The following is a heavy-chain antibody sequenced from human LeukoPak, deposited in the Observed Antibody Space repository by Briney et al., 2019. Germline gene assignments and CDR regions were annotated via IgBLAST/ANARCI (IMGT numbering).Heavy chain of an antibody. CDR1: GFTFSSYA. Sequence: GGSLRLSCAASGFTFSSYAMSWVRQAPGKGLEWVSVIGGGGDSTYYADSVKGRFTISRDNSKNTLYLQMNSLRAEDTAVYYCAKIVYYGSGSSPPFDYWGQGTLVTVSS. V-gene: IGHV3-23*01. D-gene: IGHD3-10*01. J-gene: IGHJ4*02. CDR3: AKIVYYGSGSSPPFDY. CDR2: IGGGGDST.